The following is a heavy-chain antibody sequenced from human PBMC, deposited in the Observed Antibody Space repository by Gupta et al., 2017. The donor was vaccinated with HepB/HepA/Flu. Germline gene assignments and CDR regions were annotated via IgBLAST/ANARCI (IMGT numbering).Heavy chain of an antibody. CDR3: ATHPGPTGMKDGFDY. D-gene: IGHD3-10*01. J-gene: IGHJ4*02. V-gene: IGHV4-39*01. CDR1: GDSISGSTYY. CDR2: TYHTGNT. Sequence: QLQESGPGLVKPSETLSLTCTVSGDSISGSTYYWGWIRQPPGKGLEWIGSTYHTGNTYYSPSLRGRVTISVDKSRNHFSLRLSSVTAADTAVYYCATHPGPTGMKDGFDYWGQGTLVTVFS.